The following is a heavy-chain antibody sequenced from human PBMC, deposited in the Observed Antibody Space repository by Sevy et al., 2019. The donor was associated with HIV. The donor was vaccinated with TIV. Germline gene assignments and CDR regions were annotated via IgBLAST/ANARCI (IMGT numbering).Heavy chain of an antibody. J-gene: IGHJ4*02. D-gene: IGHD3-10*01. CDR3: AGEAAGGYMVRGVILD. V-gene: IGHV4-30-4*01. CDR1: GGSISSGDYY. CDR2: IYYSGST. Sequence: SETLSLTCTVSGGSISSGDYYWSWIRQPPGKGLEWIGYIYYSGSTYYNPSLKSRVTISVDTSKNQFSLKLSSVTAADTAVYYCAGEAAGGYMVRGVILDWGQGTLVTVSS.